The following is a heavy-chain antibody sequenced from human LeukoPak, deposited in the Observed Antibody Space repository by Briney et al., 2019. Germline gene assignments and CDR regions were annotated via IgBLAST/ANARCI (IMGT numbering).Heavy chain of an antibody. Sequence: SVKVSCKASGGTFISYATSWVRQAPGQGLEWMGGIIPIFGTANYAQKFQGRVTITTDESTSTAYMELSSLRSEDTAVYYCARAATGTTSRVWFDPWGQGTLVTVSS. CDR2: IIPIFGTA. CDR1: GGTFISYA. CDR3: ARAATGTTSRVWFDP. J-gene: IGHJ5*02. V-gene: IGHV1-69*05. D-gene: IGHD1-1*01.